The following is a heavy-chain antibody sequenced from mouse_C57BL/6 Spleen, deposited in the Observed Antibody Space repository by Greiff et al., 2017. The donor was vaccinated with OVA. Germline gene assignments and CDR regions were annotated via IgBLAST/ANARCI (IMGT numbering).Heavy chain of an antibody. Sequence: QVQLQQPGAELVKPGASVKLSCKASGYTFTSYWMQWVQQRPGQGLEWIGEIDPSDSYTNYNQKFKGKATLTVDTSSSTAYMQLSSLTSEDSAVYYCARVYGSSSYAMDYWGQGTSVTVSS. CDR3: ARVYGSSSYAMDY. CDR2: IDPSDSYT. CDR1: GYTFTSYW. D-gene: IGHD1-1*01. V-gene: IGHV1-50*01. J-gene: IGHJ4*01.